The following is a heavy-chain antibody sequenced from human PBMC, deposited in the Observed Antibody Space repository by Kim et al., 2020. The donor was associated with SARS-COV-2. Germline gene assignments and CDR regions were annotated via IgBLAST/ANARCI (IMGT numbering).Heavy chain of an antibody. CDR1: GGTFSSYA. J-gene: IGHJ4*02. Sequence: SVKVSCKASGGTFSSYAISWVRQAPGQGLEWMGGIIPIFGTANYAQKFQGRVTITADESTSTAYMELSSLRSEDTAVYYCARASMVRGVIIEPFDYWGQGTLVTVSS. CDR2: IIPIFGTA. V-gene: IGHV1-69*13. CDR3: ARASMVRGVIIEPFDY. D-gene: IGHD3-10*01.